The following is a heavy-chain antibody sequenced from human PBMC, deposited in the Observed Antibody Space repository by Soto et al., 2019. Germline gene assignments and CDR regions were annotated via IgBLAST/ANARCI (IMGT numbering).Heavy chain of an antibody. CDR1: GYTFNNYA. CDR3: ATGSYSSGWV. J-gene: IGHJ4*02. D-gene: IGHD6-19*01. V-gene: IGHV3-23*01. Sequence: EVQLLESGGGLVQPGGSLRLSCAASGYTFNNYAMSWVRQAPGKGLEWVSAISGGGGSTYYADSVKGRFTISRDNAKNTLYLQMSSLRAEDTAVYYCATGSYSSGWVWGQGTLVTVSS. CDR2: ISGGGGST.